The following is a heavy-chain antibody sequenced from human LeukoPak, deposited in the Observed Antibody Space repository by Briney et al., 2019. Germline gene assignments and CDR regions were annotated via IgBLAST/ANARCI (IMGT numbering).Heavy chain of an antibody. V-gene: IGHV3-23*01. CDR2: ISGSGGST. CDR3: AKERDGYNNYGMDV. Sequence: GASLRLSCAASGFTFSSYAMSWVRQAPGKGLEWVSAISGSGGSTYYADSVKGRFTISRDNSKNTLYLQMSSLRAEDTAVYYCAKERDGYNNYGMDVWGQGTTVTVSS. J-gene: IGHJ6*02. D-gene: IGHD5-24*01. CDR1: GFTFSSYA.